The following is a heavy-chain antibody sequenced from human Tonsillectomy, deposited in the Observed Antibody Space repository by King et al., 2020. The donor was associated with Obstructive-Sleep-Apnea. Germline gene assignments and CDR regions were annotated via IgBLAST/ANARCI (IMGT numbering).Heavy chain of an antibody. CDR3: AKDHIYSTTWYYFDY. Sequence: VQLVESGGGLVQPGRSLRLSCAASGFTFDDFGMHWVRQAPGKGLEWVSRISWNSGRIAYADSVKGRFTISRDKAKNSLYLQINSLRAEDTAFYYCAKDHIYSTTWYYFDYWGQGTLVTVAS. D-gene: IGHD6-13*01. CDR1: GFTFDDFG. CDR2: ISWNSGRI. V-gene: IGHV3-9*01. J-gene: IGHJ4*02.